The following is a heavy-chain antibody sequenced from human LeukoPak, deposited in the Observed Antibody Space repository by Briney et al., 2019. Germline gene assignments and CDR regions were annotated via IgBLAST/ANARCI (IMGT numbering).Heavy chain of an antibody. CDR1: GFTFSSYS. V-gene: IGHV3-30*03. CDR3: ARDTDSSSWYDYYYGMDV. D-gene: IGHD6-13*01. CDR2: ISYDGSNK. Sequence: GGSLRLSCAASGFTFSSYSMNWVRQAPGKGLEWVAVISYDGSNKYYADSVKGRFTISRDNSKNTLYLQMNSLRAEDTAVYYCARDTDSSSWYDYYYGMDVWGQGTTVTVSS. J-gene: IGHJ6*02.